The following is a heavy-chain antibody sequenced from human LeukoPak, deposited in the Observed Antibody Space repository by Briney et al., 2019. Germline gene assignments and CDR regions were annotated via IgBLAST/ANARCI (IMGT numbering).Heavy chain of an antibody. J-gene: IGHJ4*02. Sequence: GGSLRLSCAASGFTFSSYGMHWVRQAPGKGLEWVAFIRYDGSNKYYADSVKGRFTISRDNSKNTLYLQMNSLRAEDTAVYYCAKDCPGVYAILCFDYWGQGTLVTVSS. CDR2: IRYDGSNK. CDR1: GFTFSSYG. V-gene: IGHV3-30*02. D-gene: IGHD2-8*01. CDR3: AKDCPGVYAILCFDY.